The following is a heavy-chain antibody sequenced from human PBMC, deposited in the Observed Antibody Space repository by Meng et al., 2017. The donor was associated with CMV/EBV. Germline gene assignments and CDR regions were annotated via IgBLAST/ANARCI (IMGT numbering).Heavy chain of an antibody. CDR2: IIPILGTA. V-gene: IGHV1-69*05. J-gene: IGHJ6*02. CDR1: GGTFSSYA. D-gene: IGHD5-24*01. Sequence: SVKVSCKASGGTFSSYAISWVRQAPGQGLEWMGGIIPILGTANYAQKFQGRVTITTDESTSTAYMELSSLRSEDTAVYYCARGDSYNYYYYGMDVWGQGTTVTVSS. CDR3: ARGDSYNYYYYGMDV.